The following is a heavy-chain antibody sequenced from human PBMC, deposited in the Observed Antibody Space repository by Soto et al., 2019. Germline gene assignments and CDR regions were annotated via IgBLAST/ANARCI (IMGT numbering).Heavy chain of an antibody. CDR2: IYHSGST. Sequence: TLSLTCAVSGGSISSGGYSWSWIRQPPGKGLEWIGYIYHSGSTYYNPSHKSRGTINADASKNQVSLQLNSVTPEDTAVYYCTRDGLNYGSGSYDIHYWGHGTLVTVSS. CDR1: GGSISSGGYS. J-gene: IGHJ4*01. D-gene: IGHD3-10*01. V-gene: IGHV4-30-2*05. CDR3: TRDGLNYGSGSYDIHY.